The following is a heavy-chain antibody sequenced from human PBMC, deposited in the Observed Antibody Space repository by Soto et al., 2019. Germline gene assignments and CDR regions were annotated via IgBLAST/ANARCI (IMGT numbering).Heavy chain of an antibody. V-gene: IGHV3-23*01. D-gene: IGHD1-7*01. J-gene: IGHJ4*02. CDR3: AKRELDDN. CDR1: GFTFRSYG. Sequence: VQLLESGGGLVQPRGSLRLSCAASGFTFRSYGMSWVRQAPGKGLEWVSGISESGSSTTYADSVKGRFTISRDNSKNTLFLQMNTLRAEDTAIYYCAKRELDDNWGQGTLVTVSS. CDR2: ISESGSST.